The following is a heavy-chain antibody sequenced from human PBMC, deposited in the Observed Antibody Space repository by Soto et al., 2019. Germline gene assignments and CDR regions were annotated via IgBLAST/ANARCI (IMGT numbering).Heavy chain of an antibody. CDR3: ATGGSIAAAGRDY. D-gene: IGHD6-13*01. V-gene: IGHV4-34*01. CDR2: INHSGST. J-gene: IGHJ4*02. CDR1: GGSFSGYY. Sequence: QVQLQQWGAGLLKPSETLSLTCAVYGGSFSGYYWSWIRQPPGKGLEWIGEINHSGSTNYNPSLKSRVTISVDTSKNQFSLKLSSVTAADTAVYYCATGGSIAAAGRDYWGQGTLVTVSS.